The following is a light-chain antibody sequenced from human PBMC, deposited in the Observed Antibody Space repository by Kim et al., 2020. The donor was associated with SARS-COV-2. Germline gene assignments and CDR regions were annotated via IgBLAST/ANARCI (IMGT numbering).Light chain of an antibody. J-gene: IGLJ2*01. V-gene: IGLV9-49*01. CDR1: SGYSNYK. CDR2: VGTGGIVG. CDR3: GADHGSGSKFVVL. Sequence: GNLSSGYSNYKVDWYQQRPGKGPRFVMRVGTGGIVGSKGDGIPDRFSVLGSGLNRYLTIKNIQEEDESDYHCGADHGSGSKFVVLFGGGTQLTVL.